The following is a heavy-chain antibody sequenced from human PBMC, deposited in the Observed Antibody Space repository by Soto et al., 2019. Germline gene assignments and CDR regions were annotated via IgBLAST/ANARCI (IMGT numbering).Heavy chain of an antibody. Sequence: PPGKGLEWIGYIYYSGSTYYNPSLKSRVTISVDTSKNQFSLKLSSVTAADTAVYYCAREPGYYDSSGYLWGQGTLVTVSS. CDR3: AREPGYYDSSGYL. J-gene: IGHJ4*02. V-gene: IGHV4-30-4*01. CDR2: IYYSGST. D-gene: IGHD3-22*01.